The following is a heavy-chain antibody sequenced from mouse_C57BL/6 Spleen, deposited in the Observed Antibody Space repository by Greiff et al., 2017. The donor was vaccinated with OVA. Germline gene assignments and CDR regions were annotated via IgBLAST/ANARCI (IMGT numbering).Heavy chain of an antibody. Sequence: QVQLQQPGAELVRPGASVKLSCKASGYTFTDYYINWVKQRPGQGLEWIARIYPASGNTYYNQKFKGKATLTAEKSSSTAYMQLSSLTSEDAAFYFCARSSDYYRVDYWGQGTTLTVSS. V-gene: IGHV1-76*01. D-gene: IGHD1-1*01. CDR2: IYPASGNT. CDR1: GYTFTDYY. J-gene: IGHJ2*01. CDR3: ARSSDYYRVDY.